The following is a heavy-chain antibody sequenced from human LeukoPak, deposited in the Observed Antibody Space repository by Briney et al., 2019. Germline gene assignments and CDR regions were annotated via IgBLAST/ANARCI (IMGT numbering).Heavy chain of an antibody. CDR1: AFTFSDFY. J-gene: IGHJ6*02. CDR2: ISSSGTVI. V-gene: IGHV3-11*01. D-gene: IGHD2-2*01. Sequence: GGSLRLSCAASAFTFSDFYMNWIRQAPGKGLEWVSYISSSGTVIYYADSVKGRFTVSRDNAKNLLYLQMNSLRAEDTALSYCARGMDKLIVPAAYHGMDFWGQGTTVTVSS. CDR3: ARGMDKLIVPAAYHGMDF.